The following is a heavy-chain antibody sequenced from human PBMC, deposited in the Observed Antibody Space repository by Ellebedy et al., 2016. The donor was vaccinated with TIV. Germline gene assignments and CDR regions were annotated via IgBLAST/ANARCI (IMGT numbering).Heavy chain of an antibody. CDR2: ISGSGPPT. V-gene: IGHV3-23*01. CDR3: AREDTVVAASWVDY. CDR1: GFTFSNFG. Sequence: GESLKISCAASGFTFSNFGMSWVRQAPGQGLEWISAISGSGPPTNYADTVKGRFTISRDNSKNTLYLQMNSLRAEDTAVYYCAREDTVVAASWVDYWGQGTLVIVSP. J-gene: IGHJ4*02. D-gene: IGHD2-15*01.